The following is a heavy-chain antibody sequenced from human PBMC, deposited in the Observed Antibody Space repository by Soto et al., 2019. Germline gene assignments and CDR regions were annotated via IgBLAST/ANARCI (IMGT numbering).Heavy chain of an antibody. Sequence: QVQLVESGGGVAQPGRSLRLSCTASGFTFSGHAMHWVRQAPGKGLEWVTQIWYDGSNKYYAESVKGRITISRDNSKNTLYLKMNRLRVGDTAVYYCAGDGQGRAPYALDVWGQGTSVTVSS. CDR2: IWYDGSNK. CDR3: AGDGQGRAPYALDV. CDR1: GFTFSGHA. V-gene: IGHV3-33*01. J-gene: IGHJ6*02.